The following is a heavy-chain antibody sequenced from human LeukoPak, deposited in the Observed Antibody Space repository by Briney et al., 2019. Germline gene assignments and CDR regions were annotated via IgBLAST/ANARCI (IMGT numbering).Heavy chain of an antibody. D-gene: IGHD6-13*01. CDR2: IYSGGST. CDR3: ARVGLASGYSSSWPDY. V-gene: IGHV3-66*01. CDR1: GFTVSSNY. Sequence: GGSLRLSCAASGFTVSSNYMSWVRQAPGKGLEWVSVIYSGGSTYYADSVKGRFTISRDNSKNTLYLQMNSLRAEDTAVYYCARVGLASGYSSSWPDYWGQGTLVTVFS. J-gene: IGHJ4*02.